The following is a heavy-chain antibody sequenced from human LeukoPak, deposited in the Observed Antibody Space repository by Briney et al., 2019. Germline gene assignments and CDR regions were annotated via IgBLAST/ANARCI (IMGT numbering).Heavy chain of an antibody. CDR1: GYTFTSYG. Sequence: GASVKVSCKASGYTFTSYGISWVRQAPGQGLEWMGWISAYNGNTHYAQKLQGRVTMTTDTSTSTAYMELRSLRSDDTAVYYCARVSNSGYTYYYYGMDVWGQGTTVTVSS. CDR3: ARVSNSGYTYYYYGMDV. D-gene: IGHD5-12*01. J-gene: IGHJ6*02. CDR2: ISAYNGNT. V-gene: IGHV1-18*01.